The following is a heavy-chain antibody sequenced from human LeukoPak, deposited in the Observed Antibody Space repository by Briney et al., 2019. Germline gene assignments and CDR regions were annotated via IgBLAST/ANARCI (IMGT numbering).Heavy chain of an antibody. V-gene: IGHV4-39*01. CDR2: IYYSGST. CDR3: ARLFYSSSWYGPWYFDY. D-gene: IGHD6-13*01. CDR1: GGSISSSGYY. J-gene: IGHJ4*02. Sequence: SETLSLTCTVSGGSISSSGYYWGWIRQPPGKGLNWIGSIYYSGSTYCNPSLKSRVTISVDTSKNQFSLKLSSVTAADTAVYYCARLFYSSSWYGPWYFDYWGQGTLVTVSS.